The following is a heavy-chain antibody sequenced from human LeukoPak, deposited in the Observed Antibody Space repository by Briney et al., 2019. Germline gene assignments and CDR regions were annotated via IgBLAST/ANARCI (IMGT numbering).Heavy chain of an antibody. D-gene: IGHD3-22*01. CDR1: GNSISSSSYY. CDR3: ARSYYPDSSAYSY. V-gene: IGHV4-39*01. CDR2: IYYRGSA. J-gene: IGHJ4*02. Sequence: NPSETLSLTCTVSGNSISSSSYYWGWIRQPPGKGLEWIGSIYYRGSAYYNPSLRSRVTISVDTSKNQFSLKLSSVTAADTAAYFCARSYYPDSSAYSYWGQGTLVTVSS.